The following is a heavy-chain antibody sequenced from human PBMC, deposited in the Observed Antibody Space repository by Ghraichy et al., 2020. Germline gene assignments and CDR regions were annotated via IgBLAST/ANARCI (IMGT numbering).Heavy chain of an antibody. Sequence: ASVKVSCKASGYTFTGYYMHWVRQAPGQGLEWMGWINPNSGGTNYAQKFQGRVTMTRDTSISTAYMELSRLRSDDTAVYYCARLALRGYSGYDFYGMDVWGQGTTVTVSS. CDR2: INPNSGGT. D-gene: IGHD5-12*01. J-gene: IGHJ6*02. CDR3: ARLALRGYSGYDFYGMDV. CDR1: GYTFTGYY. V-gene: IGHV1-2*02.